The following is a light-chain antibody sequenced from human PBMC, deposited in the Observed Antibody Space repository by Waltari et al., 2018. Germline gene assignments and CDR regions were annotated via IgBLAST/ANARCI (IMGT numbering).Light chain of an antibody. J-gene: IGLJ2*01. V-gene: IGLV3-1*01. CDR2: QDK. CDR1: TLGEKF. CDR3: QSWDSSTAVI. Sequence: SYDLSPPPSVSVSPGPTAIITCPGDTLGEKFVSWYQHKAAQSPVLVMYQDKKRPSGIPERISGSNSGDTATLTISETQALDQADYYCQSWDSSTAVIFGGGTNLTVV.